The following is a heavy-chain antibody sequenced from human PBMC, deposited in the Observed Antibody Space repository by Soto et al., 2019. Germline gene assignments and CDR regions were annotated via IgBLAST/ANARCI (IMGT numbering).Heavy chain of an antibody. Sequence: XSVKVSCKASGYTFTSYGISWVRQAPGQGLEWMGWISAYNGNTNYAQKLQGRVTMATDTSTSTAYMELRSLRSDDTAVYYCASSRNYYDSSGSFMFWGQGTLVTVSS. V-gene: IGHV1-18*01. D-gene: IGHD3-22*01. CDR2: ISAYNGNT. CDR1: GYTFTSYG. J-gene: IGHJ4*02. CDR3: ASSRNYYDSSGSFMF.